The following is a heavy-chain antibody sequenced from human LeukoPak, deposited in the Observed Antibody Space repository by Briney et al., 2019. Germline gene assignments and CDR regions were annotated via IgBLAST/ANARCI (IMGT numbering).Heavy chain of an antibody. CDR3: TTGPRGFDGGNSPIDY. CDR1: GFTCSNAW. D-gene: IGHD4-23*01. V-gene: IGHV3-15*01. J-gene: IGHJ4*02. CDR2: IKSKTDGGTT. Sequence: GGSLRLSCAASGFTCSNAWMSWVRQAPGKGMEWVGRIKSKTDGGTTDYAAPVKGRFTISRDDSKNTLYLQMNSLKTEDTAVYYCTTGPRGFDGGNSPIDYWGQGTLVTVSS.